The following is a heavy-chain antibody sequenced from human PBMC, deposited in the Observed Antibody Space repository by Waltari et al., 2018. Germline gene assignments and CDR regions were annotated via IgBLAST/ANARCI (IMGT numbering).Heavy chain of an antibody. CDR2: IEDSGRT. V-gene: IGHV4-34*02. CDR1: GGSLSGYH. J-gene: IGHJ6*03. D-gene: IGHD2-21*01. Sequence: QVQLQQWGAGLLKPSETLSLTCDVSGGSLSGYHWTWIRAPPGKGLEWIGEIEDSGRTTYIPALEGRVTVSRDTANNQCSLMVRAVTAADTAVYYCARVCGYYYYYMDVWGKGTTVTISS. CDR3: ARVCGYYYYYMDV.